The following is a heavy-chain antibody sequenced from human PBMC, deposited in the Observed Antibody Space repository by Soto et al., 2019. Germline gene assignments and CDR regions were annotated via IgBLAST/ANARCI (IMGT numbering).Heavy chain of an antibody. D-gene: IGHD6-13*01. V-gene: IGHV3-33*01. CDR2: IWDDGSNK. J-gene: IGHJ4*02. Sequence: QVQLVESGGGVVQPGRSLRLSCAASGFTFSSYGMHWVRQAPGKGLEWVAVIWDDGSNKYYADSVKGRFTISRDKSKNPLYMKMNSMRAEETAAYYCASGIAAAGTSPHVDYWGQGTLVTVSS. CDR1: GFTFSSYG. CDR3: ASGIAAAGTSPHVDY.